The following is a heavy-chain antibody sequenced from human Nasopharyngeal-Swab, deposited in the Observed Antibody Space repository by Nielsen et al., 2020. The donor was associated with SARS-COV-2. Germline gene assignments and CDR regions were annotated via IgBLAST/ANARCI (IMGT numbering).Heavy chain of an antibody. CDR3: ARVLTGTYYYDSSGYPDH. D-gene: IGHD3-22*01. J-gene: IGHJ5*02. V-gene: IGHV3-11*01. Sequence: GESLKISCAASGFTFSNYYMSWIRQAPGRGLEWVSYISSSGGAIYYADSVKGRFTISRDNAKKSLSLQMNSLRAEDTAVYYCARVLTGTYYYDSSGYPDHWGQGTLVTVSS. CDR1: GFTFSNYY. CDR2: ISSSGGAI.